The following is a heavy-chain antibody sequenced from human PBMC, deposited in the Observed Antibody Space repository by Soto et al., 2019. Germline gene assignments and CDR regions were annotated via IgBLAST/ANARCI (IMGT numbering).Heavy chain of an antibody. J-gene: IGHJ6*03. CDR3: ARDRGLGYSSSIYYYMDV. D-gene: IGHD6-6*01. CDR2: IIPILGIA. Sequence: ASVKVSCKASGGTFSSYTISWVRQAPGQGLEWMGRIIPILGIANYAQKFQGWVTMTRDTSISTAYMELSRLRSDDTAVYYCARDRGLGYSSSIYYYMDVWGKGTTVTVSS. V-gene: IGHV1-69*04. CDR1: GGTFSSYT.